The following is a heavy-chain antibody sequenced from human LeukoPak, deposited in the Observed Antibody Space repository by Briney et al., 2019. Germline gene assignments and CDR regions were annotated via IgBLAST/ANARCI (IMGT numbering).Heavy chain of an antibody. Sequence: PGGSLRLSCAASGFTFSSYGMHWVRQAPGKGLEWVAVIWYDGSNKYYADSVKGRFTISRDNSKNTLYLQMNSLRAGDTAVYYCAKDLRDGHNLNYYFDYWGQGTLVTVPS. D-gene: IGHD5-24*01. V-gene: IGHV3-33*06. CDR2: IWYDGSNK. CDR1: GFTFSSYG. J-gene: IGHJ4*02. CDR3: AKDLRDGHNLNYYFDY.